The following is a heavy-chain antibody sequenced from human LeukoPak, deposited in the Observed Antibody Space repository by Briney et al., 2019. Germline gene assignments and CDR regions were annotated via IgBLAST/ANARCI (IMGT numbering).Heavy chain of an antibody. J-gene: IGHJ4*02. Sequence: SETLSLTCTVSGGSISSYYWSWIRQPPGKGLEWIGYIYTSGSTNYNPSLKSRVTISIDTSKNQFSQKLSSVTAADTAVYYCARQGDGYNRYPYYFDYWGQGTLVTVSS. D-gene: IGHD5-24*01. V-gene: IGHV4-4*09. CDR3: ARQGDGYNRYPYYFDY. CDR1: GGSISSYY. CDR2: IYTSGST.